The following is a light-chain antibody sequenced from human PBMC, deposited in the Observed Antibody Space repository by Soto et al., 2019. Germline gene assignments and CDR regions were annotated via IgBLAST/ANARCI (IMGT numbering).Light chain of an antibody. CDR1: QSISRW. J-gene: IGKJ1*01. CDR2: DVS. Sequence: DIQITHSPSTLSASLGDRVTITCRASQSISRWLAWYQQKPGKAPKLLISDVSNLERGVPSRFSGSGSGTEFTLTISSLETDDVATYYCQQYSSYASLGQGTKVDIK. V-gene: IGKV1-5*01. CDR3: QQYSSYAS.